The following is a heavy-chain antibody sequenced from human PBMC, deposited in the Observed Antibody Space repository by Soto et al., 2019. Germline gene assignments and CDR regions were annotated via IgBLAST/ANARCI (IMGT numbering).Heavy chain of an antibody. CDR1: GFTFSNYG. CDR3: ARAAAGNSPFDY. CDR2: IWYDGSNK. D-gene: IGHD6-13*01. V-gene: IGHV3-33*01. J-gene: IGHJ4*02. Sequence: QVQLVESGGAVVQPGRSLRLSCAASGFTFSNYGMHWVRQAPGKGLEWVAVIWYDGSNKYYADSVKGRFTISRDNSKNTLYLQMDSLRAEDTAVYYCARAAAGNSPFDYWGQGTLVTVSS.